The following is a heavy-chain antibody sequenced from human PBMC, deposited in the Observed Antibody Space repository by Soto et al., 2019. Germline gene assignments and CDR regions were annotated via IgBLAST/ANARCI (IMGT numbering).Heavy chain of an antibody. CDR2: IKQDGSEK. V-gene: IGHV3-7*01. D-gene: IGHD3-3*01. CDR3: ARGGITIFGVVTPSTDY. J-gene: IGHJ4*02. Sequence: PGGSLRLSCAASGFTFSSYWMSWVRQAPGKGLEWVANIKQDGSEKYYVDSVKGRFTISRDNAKNSLYLQMNSLRAEDTAVYYCARGGITIFGVVTPSTDYWGQGTLVTVSS. CDR1: GFTFSSYW.